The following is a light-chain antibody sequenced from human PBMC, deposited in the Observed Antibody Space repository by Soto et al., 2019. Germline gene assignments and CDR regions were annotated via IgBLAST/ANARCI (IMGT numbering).Light chain of an antibody. CDR3: QQYNNWPRFT. Sequence: EIVMTQSPATLSVSPWERANLSCRASQSVSSSYLAWYQQKPGQAPRLIIYGASTRSNGIPARFSGSGSGTDFTLSISSLQSDDFAVYYCQQYNNWPRFTCGPGTKVDIK. V-gene: IGKV3-15*01. J-gene: IGKJ3*01. CDR1: QSVSSSY. CDR2: GAS.